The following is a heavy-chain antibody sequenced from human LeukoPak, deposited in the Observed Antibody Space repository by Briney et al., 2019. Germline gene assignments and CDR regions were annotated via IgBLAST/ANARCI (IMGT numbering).Heavy chain of an antibody. J-gene: IGHJ4*02. V-gene: IGHV3-7*01. Sequence: PGGSLRLSCAASGFTFSSYWMSWVRQAPGKGLEWVDNIKQYGSEKYYVDSVKGQLTISRDNAKSTLYLQMSSLRVEDTAVYYCAYQLLPNWGQGTPVTVSS. D-gene: IGHD4-23*01. CDR1: GFTFSSYW. CDR3: AYQLLPN. CDR2: IKQYGSEK.